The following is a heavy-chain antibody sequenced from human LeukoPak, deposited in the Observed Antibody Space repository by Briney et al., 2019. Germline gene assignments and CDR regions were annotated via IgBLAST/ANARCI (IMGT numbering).Heavy chain of an antibody. J-gene: IGHJ4*02. D-gene: IGHD1-14*01. CDR2: ISNDASST. CDR3: AVGDNPGALDY. V-gene: IGHV3-74*01. CDR1: GFTFSSYG. Sequence: PGGSLRLSCAASGFTFSSYGMHWVRQAPGKGLVWVSRISNDASSTTYADSVKGRFTISRDNTKNTLYLQMNSLRAEDTAVYYCAVGDNPGALDYWGQGTLVTVSS.